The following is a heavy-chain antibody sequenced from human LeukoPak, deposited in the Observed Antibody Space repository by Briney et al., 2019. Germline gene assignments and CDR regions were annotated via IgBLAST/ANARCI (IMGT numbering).Heavy chain of an antibody. D-gene: IGHD6-6*01. J-gene: IGHJ3*02. CDR1: GFTFGSYA. CDR3: ARSIAAAGDLGAFDI. CDR2: ISGSGGST. Sequence: GGSLRLSCAASGFTFGSYAMSWVRQAPGKGLEWASAISGSGGSTYYADSVKGRFTISRDNSKNTLYLQMNNLRAEDTAVYYCARSIAAAGDLGAFDIWGQGTMVTVSS. V-gene: IGHV3-23*01.